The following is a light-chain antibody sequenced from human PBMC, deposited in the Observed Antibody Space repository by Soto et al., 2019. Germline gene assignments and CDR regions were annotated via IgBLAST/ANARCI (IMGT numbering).Light chain of an antibody. V-gene: IGLV1-47*02. CDR3: AVWDASLRGWV. J-gene: IGLJ3*02. CDR1: FSNFGSNY. Sequence: QPVLTQPPSASGTPGQRVTISCSGRFSNFGSNYVYWYQQLPGTAPKLLIFTNDQRTSGVPGRFSGSKSGTSASLAISGLRYEDEADDYCAVWDASLRGWVFGGGTKLTVL. CDR2: TND.